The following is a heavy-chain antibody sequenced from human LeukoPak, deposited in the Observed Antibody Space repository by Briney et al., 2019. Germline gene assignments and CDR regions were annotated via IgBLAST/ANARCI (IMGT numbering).Heavy chain of an antibody. CDR2: IYYSGST. V-gene: IGHV4-39*01. D-gene: IGHD2-15*01. J-gene: IGHJ6*03. Sequence: ASETLSLTCTVSGGSISSSSYYWGWIRQPPGKGLEWIGSIYYSGSTYYNPSLKSRVTISVDTSKNQFSLKLSSVTAADTAVCYCARHVAGDKYCSGGSCYDYYYYYMDVWGKGTTVTVSS. CDR3: ARHVAGDKYCSGGSCYDYYYYYMDV. CDR1: GGSISSSSYY.